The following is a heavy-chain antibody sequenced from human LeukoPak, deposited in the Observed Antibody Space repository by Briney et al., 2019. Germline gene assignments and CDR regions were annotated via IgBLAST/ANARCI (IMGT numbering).Heavy chain of an antibody. J-gene: IGHJ4*02. CDR3: ESAQHHRPGYYFDY. CDR1: VGTFSSYA. Sequence: SSVKVSCKTSVGTFSSYAISWVRQAPGHRREWMGGIIHMLGRTNYAQKFQGSVRLTADDCTRTAYMALSRLSSEETAVYYCESAQHHRPGYYFDYWGQGTLLTVSS. V-gene: IGHV1-69*13. D-gene: IGHD6-6*01. CDR2: IIHMLGRT.